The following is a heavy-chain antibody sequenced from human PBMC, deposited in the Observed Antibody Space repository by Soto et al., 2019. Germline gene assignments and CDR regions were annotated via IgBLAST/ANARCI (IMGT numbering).Heavy chain of an antibody. D-gene: IGHD6-19*01. J-gene: IGHJ4*02. CDR2: VSHDGRNT. Sequence: VQLVESGGGVVQPGRSLRLSCAASGFTFSDYAMHWVRQAPGKGLEWVAVVSHDGRNTHYADSVKGRFTISRDSSQTTVSLEMTSLRAEDKAVYYCAKGGRQWLVTSDFNYWGQGALVTVSS. CDR1: GFTFSDYA. CDR3: AKGGRQWLVTSDFNY. V-gene: IGHV3-30*18.